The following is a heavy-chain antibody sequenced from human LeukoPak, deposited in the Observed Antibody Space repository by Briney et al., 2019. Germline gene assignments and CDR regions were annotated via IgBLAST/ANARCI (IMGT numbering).Heavy chain of an antibody. V-gene: IGHV4-34*01. J-gene: IGHJ4*02. CDR1: GGSFSGYY. CDR2: INHSGST. CDR3: ARGFIGSSWFFGY. D-gene: IGHD6-13*01. Sequence: PSETLSLTCAVYGGSFSGYYWSWIRQPPGKGLEWIGEINHSGSTNYNPSLKSRVTISLDTSKNHFSLKLNPVTAADTAVYYCARGFIGSSWFFGYWGQGTLVTVSS.